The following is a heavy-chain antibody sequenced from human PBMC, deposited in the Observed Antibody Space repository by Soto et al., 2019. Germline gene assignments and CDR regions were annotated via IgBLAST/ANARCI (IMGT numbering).Heavy chain of an antibody. CDR1: GFTFSDYY. D-gene: IGHD2-15*01. Sequence: GGSLRLSCAASGFTFSDYYMSWIHQAPGKGLEWVSYISSSGSTIYYADSVKGRFTISRDNAKNSLYLQMNSLRAEDTAVYYCARDWGDDCSGGSCQDAFDIWGQGTMITVSS. CDR2: ISSSGSTI. V-gene: IGHV3-11*01. CDR3: ARDWGDDCSGGSCQDAFDI. J-gene: IGHJ3*02.